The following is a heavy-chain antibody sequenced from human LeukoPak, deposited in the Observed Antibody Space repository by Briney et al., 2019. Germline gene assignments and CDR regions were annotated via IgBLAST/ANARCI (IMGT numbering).Heavy chain of an antibody. Sequence: PSETLSLTCAVYGGPFSGYYWSWIRQPPGKGLEWIGSIYYSGSTYYNPSLKSRVTISVDTSKNQFSLKLSSVTAADTAVYYCVSGGLQIAAAGKTDAFDIWGQGTMVTVSS. V-gene: IGHV4-34*01. CDR1: GGPFSGYY. CDR2: IYYSGST. D-gene: IGHD6-13*01. CDR3: VSGGLQIAAAGKTDAFDI. J-gene: IGHJ3*02.